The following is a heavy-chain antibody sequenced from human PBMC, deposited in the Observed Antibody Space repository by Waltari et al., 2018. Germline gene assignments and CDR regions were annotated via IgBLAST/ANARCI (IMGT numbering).Heavy chain of an antibody. CDR1: GFTFSSYA. CDR3: AKDGEVSWSSRDYYYYMDV. J-gene: IGHJ6*03. V-gene: IGHV3-23*03. D-gene: IGHD6-13*01. CDR2: FYSGGSST. Sequence: EVQLLESGGGLVQPGGSLRLSCAASGFTFSSYAMNWVRQAPGKGLEWVSVFYSGGSSTYYADSVKGRFTISRDNSKNTLYLQMNSLRAEDTAVYYCAKDGEVSWSSRDYYYYMDVWGKGTTVTVSS.